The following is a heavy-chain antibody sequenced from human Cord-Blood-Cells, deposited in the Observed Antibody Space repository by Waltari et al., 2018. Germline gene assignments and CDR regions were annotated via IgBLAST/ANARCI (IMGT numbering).Heavy chain of an antibody. CDR1: GGSISSSSYY. CDR3: ARRSRSGSYFDY. D-gene: IGHD1-26*01. Sequence: QLQLQESGPGLVKPSETLSLTCTVSGGSISSSSYYWGWIRQPPGKGLEWIGSIYYSGSTYYTPSLKSRVTISLDTSKTQFSLKLSSVTAADTAVYYCARRSRSGSYFDYWGQGTLVTVSS. V-gene: IGHV4-39*01. J-gene: IGHJ4*02. CDR2: IYYSGST.